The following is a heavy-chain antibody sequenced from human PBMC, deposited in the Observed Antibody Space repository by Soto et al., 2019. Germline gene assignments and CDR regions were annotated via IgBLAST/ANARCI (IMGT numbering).Heavy chain of an antibody. CDR1: GYTFIAHY. CDR2: INPNSGGT. D-gene: IGHD6-25*01. V-gene: IGHV1-2*02. J-gene: IGHJ4*02. CDR3: ARDGVLGPTAAPNCADY. Sequence: ASVKVSCKASGYTFIAHYMHWVRQAPGQGLEWMGWINPNSGGTNFARKFQGRVTMTRDTSISTAYMELSRLRSDDTAVYYCARDGVLGPTAAPNCADYWGQGTWVTVSS.